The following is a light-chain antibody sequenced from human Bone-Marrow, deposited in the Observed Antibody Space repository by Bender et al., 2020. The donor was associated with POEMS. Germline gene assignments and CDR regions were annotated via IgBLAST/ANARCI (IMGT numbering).Light chain of an antibody. CDR1: SSNIGAHA. V-gene: IGLV1-44*01. CDR3: AVWDDSLNGWV. J-gene: IGLJ3*02. CDR2: SIH. Sequence: QSVLTQPPSASGTPGQRVTISCSGGSSNIGAHAVNWYQHLPGPAPKLLIYSIHRRPSEVPDRFSGSRSGPSASLAICGLQSEDEADYYCAVWDDSLNGWVFGGGTKLTVL.